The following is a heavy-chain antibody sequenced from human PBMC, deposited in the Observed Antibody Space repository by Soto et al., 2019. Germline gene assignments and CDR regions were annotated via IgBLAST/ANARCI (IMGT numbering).Heavy chain of an antibody. D-gene: IGHD2-2*01. Sequence: QVQLVQSGAEVKNPGASVKVSCKASGYTFSNYYMHWVRQAPGQGLEWMGGINPNGDTTYYAQKFLGGLTVTRDTSTSTVYMELSSLRSDDTAVYYCAREGATAAKMFDYWGQGTLVTVSS. J-gene: IGHJ4*02. CDR1: GYTFSNYY. CDR3: AREGATAAKMFDY. CDR2: INPNGDTT. V-gene: IGHV1-46*01.